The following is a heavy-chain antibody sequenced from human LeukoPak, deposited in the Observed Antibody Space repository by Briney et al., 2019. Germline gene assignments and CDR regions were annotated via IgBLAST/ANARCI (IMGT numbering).Heavy chain of an antibody. V-gene: IGHV3-48*04. J-gene: IGHJ4*02. CDR3: ARGKAAVPKPIIVVPAAFDY. CDR1: GFTFSSYS. D-gene: IGHD2-2*01. CDR2: ISSSSSTI. Sequence: GGCLRLSCAASGFTFSSYSMNWVRQAPGKGLGWVSYISSSSSTIYYADSVKGRFTISRDNAKNSLYLQMNSLRAEDTAVYYCARGKAAVPKPIIVVPAAFDYWGQGTLVTVSS.